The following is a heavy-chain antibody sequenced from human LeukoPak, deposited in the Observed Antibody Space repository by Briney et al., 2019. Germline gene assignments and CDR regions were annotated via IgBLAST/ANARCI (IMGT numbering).Heavy chain of an antibody. CDR3: AREAYSYNTFDY. CDR2: ISSGSTFI. D-gene: IGHD5-18*01. J-gene: IGHJ4*02. CDR1: GFTFGSFS. V-gene: IGHV3-21*01. Sequence: PGGSLRLSCAASGFTFGSFSMAWVRQAPGKGLEWVSSISSGSTFIYYTDSLKGRFTLSRDNAKNSVYLQMNGLRADDTALYYCAREAYSYNTFDYWGQGTLVTVSS.